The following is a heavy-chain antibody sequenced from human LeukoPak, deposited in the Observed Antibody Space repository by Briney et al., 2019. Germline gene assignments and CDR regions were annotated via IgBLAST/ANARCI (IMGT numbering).Heavy chain of an antibody. CDR1: GFTFDEYA. CDR2: ISWNSGNI. D-gene: IGHD2-8*01. J-gene: IGHJ4*02. Sequence: GGSLRLSCAASGFTFDEYAMHWVRQAPGKGLEWVSGISWNSGNIGYADSVKGRFTISRDNAENSLYLQMNSLRVEDTAVYYCARDLGYCSNGVCSNYFDSWGQGTLVTVSS. CDR3: ARDLGYCSNGVCSNYFDS. V-gene: IGHV3-9*01.